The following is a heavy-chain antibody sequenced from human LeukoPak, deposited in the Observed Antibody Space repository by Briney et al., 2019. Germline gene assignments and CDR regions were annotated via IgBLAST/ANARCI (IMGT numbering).Heavy chain of an antibody. CDR2: IKSKTDGGTT. Sequence: GGSLRLSCAASGFTFSIYSMSWVRQAPGKGLEWVGRIKSKTDGGTTDYAAPGKGRFTISRDDSKSTLYLQMNSLKPEDTAVYYCTTDGEGFDPWGQGTLVTVSS. D-gene: IGHD7-27*01. J-gene: IGHJ5*02. CDR1: GFTFSIYS. V-gene: IGHV3-15*01. CDR3: TTDGEGFDP.